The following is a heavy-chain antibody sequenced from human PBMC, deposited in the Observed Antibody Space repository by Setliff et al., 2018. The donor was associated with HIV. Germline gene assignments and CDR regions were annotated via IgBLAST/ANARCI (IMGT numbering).Heavy chain of an antibody. CDR3: ARDRLTAGKYCSDSRCDDAFDI. D-gene: IGHD2-15*01. J-gene: IGHJ3*02. CDR1: GYTFTSYY. V-gene: IGHV1-18*04. CDR2: ISTYSDET. Sequence: EASVKVSCKASGYTFTSYYMHWVRQAPGQGLEWMGWISTYSDETSSSQNLQGRVTMTTDTSTYTAFMELRSLKSDDTAVYYCARDRLTAGKYCSDSRCDDAFDIWGQGTMVTVSS.